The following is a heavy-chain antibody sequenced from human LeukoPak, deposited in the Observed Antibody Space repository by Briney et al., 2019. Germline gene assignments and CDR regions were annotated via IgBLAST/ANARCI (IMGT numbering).Heavy chain of an antibody. CDR3: AELGITMIGGV. V-gene: IGHV3-23*01. J-gene: IGHJ6*04. Sequence: GGSLRLSCAASGFSFSIHDMTWVRQAPGKGLEWVSTISNSDNSTYYTDSVKGRFTFSRDNAKNSLYLQMNSLRAEDTAVYYCAELGITMIGGVWGKGTTVTISS. CDR1: GFSFSIHD. CDR2: ISNSDNST. D-gene: IGHD3-10*02.